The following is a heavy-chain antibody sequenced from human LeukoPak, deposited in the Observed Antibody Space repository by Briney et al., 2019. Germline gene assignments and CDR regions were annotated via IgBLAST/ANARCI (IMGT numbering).Heavy chain of an antibody. D-gene: IGHD3-10*01. V-gene: IGHV4-34*01. CDR3: ARVKRRGSGYLFDY. CDR2: INESGTT. Sequence: PSETLSLTCAVSSGPFSVFYWTWIRQPPGKGLEWIGEINESGTTNYNPSLKSRITISVDTSKNQFSLKVSSVTAADTAVYYRARVKRRGSGYLFDYWGQGSLVTVSS. J-gene: IGHJ4*02. CDR1: SGPFSVFY.